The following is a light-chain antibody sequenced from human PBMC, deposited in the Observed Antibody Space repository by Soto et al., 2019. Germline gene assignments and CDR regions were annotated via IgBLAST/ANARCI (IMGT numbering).Light chain of an antibody. CDR1: QSISNS. J-gene: IGKJ2*01. V-gene: IGKV3-11*01. CDR2: DTS. CDR3: QQRSNWPYT. Sequence: EIVLTQSPATLSLSPGERATLSCRAIQSISNSLAWFQQKPGQAPRLLIYDTSHRATGIPARFSGSGSGTDFTLTISSLEPEDFAVYFCQQRSNWPYTCGQGTNLEIK.